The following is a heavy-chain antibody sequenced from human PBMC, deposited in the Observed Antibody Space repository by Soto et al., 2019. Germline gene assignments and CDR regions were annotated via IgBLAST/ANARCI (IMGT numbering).Heavy chain of an antibody. CDR3: ERRNVYGSGSYSFDY. D-gene: IGHD3-10*01. V-gene: IGHV1-3*01. CDR1: GYTFTNYA. CDR2: INAAIGNT. J-gene: IGHJ4*02. Sequence: QVQLVQSGAEVKKPGASVKVSCKASGYTFTNYAMHWVRQAPGQRLEWMGWINAAIGNTKYSQKFQGSVTITRDTSANTAYMELRSLRSEEKAVYYCERRNVYGSGSYSFDYWGQGTLVTVSS.